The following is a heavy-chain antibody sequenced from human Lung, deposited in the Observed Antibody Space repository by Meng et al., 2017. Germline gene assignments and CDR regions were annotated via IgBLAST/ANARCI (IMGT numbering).Heavy chain of an antibody. CDR1: GCSLTTSGVG. V-gene: IGHV2-5*02. Sequence: QITVREAGPTLVKPKQTPTLTRTVAGCSLTTSGVGVGWIRQPPGRALEWLALIFWDDDNRYNPSLESRLTITKDTSRNQVVLTMTNIDPVDTATYYCAHTSGETKPYATLSWFGPWGQGALVTVSS. CDR2: IFWDDDN. J-gene: IGHJ5*02. CDR3: AHTSGETKPYATLSWFGP. D-gene: IGHD3-10*01.